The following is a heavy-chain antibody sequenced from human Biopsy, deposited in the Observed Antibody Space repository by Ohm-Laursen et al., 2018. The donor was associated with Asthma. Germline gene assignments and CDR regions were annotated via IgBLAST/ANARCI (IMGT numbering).Heavy chain of an antibody. CDR1: GDSFSNYA. Sequence: GASVKVSCKASGDSFSNYAISWVRQAPGQGLEWMGGLIPVLGTPDHAQMFEGRVTITADESTSTAYMELSSLSSEDTAVYYCARGYSGSDRIVYYYSGLEVWGQRTTVTVSS. J-gene: IGHJ6*02. V-gene: IGHV1-69*13. D-gene: IGHD5-12*01. CDR3: ARGYSGSDRIVYYYSGLEV. CDR2: LIPVLGTP.